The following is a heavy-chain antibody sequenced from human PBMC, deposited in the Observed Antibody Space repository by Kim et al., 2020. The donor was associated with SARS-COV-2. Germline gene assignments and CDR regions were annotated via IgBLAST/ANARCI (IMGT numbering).Heavy chain of an antibody. CDR2: FDPEDGET. CDR1: GYTLTELS. J-gene: IGHJ4*02. D-gene: IGHD3-10*01. Sequence: ASVKVSCKVSGYTLTELSMHWVRQAPGKGLEWMGDFDPEDGETIYAQKFQGRVTMTEDTSTDTAYMELSSLRSEDTAVYYCATAPYGSGSYSDYWGQGTLVTVSS. CDR3: ATAPYGSGSYSDY. V-gene: IGHV1-24*01.